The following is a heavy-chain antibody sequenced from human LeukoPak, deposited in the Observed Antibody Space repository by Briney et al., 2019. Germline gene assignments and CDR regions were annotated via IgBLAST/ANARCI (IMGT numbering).Heavy chain of an antibody. J-gene: IGHJ3*02. CDR3: ARDYCSGGSCFRVLGAFDI. CDR2: INPSGGST. D-gene: IGHD2-15*01. V-gene: IGHV1-46*01. Sequence: ASVKVSCKASGYTFTSYYMHWVRQAPGQGHEWMGIINPSGGSTSYAQKFQGRVTMTRDTSTSTVYMELSSLRSEDTAVYYCARDYCSGGSCFRVLGAFDIWGQGAMVTVSS. CDR1: GYTFTSYY.